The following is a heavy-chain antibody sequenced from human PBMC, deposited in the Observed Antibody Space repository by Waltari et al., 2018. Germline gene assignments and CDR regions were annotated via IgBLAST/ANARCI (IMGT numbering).Heavy chain of an antibody. CDR3: ACGYDSSGNPNWFDP. CDR2: IIPIFGTA. Sequence: VQLVQSGAEVKKPGYSLKVSCKASVSTFSSYAIRWVRQAPGQGLEGMGGIIPIFGTANYAQEFQGRVTITADESTSTAYMELSSLRSEDTAVYYLACGYDSSGNPNWFDPWGQGTLVTVSS. J-gene: IGHJ5*02. D-gene: IGHD3-22*01. V-gene: IGHV1-69*12. CDR1: VSTFSSYA.